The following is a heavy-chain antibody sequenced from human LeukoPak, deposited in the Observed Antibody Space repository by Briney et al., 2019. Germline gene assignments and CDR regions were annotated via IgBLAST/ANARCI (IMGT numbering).Heavy chain of an antibody. V-gene: IGHV3-53*01. CDR2: IYSGGST. Sequence: GGSLSLSCAASGFTVSSNYMSWVRQAPGKGLEWVSVIYSGGSTYYADSVKGRFTISRDNSKNTLYLQMNSLRAEDTAVYYCARDRNLVWAFDYWGQGTLVTVSS. D-gene: IGHD2/OR15-2a*01. J-gene: IGHJ4*02. CDR1: GFTVSSNY. CDR3: ARDRNLVWAFDY.